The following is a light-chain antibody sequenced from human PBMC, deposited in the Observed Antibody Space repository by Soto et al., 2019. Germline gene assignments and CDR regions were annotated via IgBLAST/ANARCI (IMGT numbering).Light chain of an antibody. V-gene: IGLV2-14*03. CDR3: TSWTTSITMI. CDR2: DVN. CDR1: SSDIGAYNF. J-gene: IGLJ2*01. Sequence: QSALTQPASVSGSPGQSITISCTGTSSDIGAYNFVSWYQQHPGKAPKLMLYDVNIRPSGVSNRFSGSKSGNTASLTISGRQAEDEADYYCTSWTTSITMISGGGTKVTVL.